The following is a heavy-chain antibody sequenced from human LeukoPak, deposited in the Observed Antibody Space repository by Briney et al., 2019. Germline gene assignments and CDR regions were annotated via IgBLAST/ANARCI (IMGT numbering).Heavy chain of an antibody. Sequence: ASETLSLTCAVYGGSFSGYYWSWIRQPPGKGLEWIGEINHSGSTDYNPSLKSRVTISVDTSKNQFSLKLSSVTAADTAVYYCSRLYGGNSNNYYCDYWGQGTLVTVSS. V-gene: IGHV4-34*01. D-gene: IGHD4-23*01. CDR3: SRLYGGNSNNYYCDY. CDR2: INHSGST. CDR1: GGSFSGYY. J-gene: IGHJ4*02.